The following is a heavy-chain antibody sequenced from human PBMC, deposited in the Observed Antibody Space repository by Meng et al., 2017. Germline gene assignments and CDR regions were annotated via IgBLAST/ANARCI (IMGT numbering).Heavy chain of an antibody. CDR2: ISSSSSYI. J-gene: IGHJ4*02. Sequence: VHHGEYGGGLVNPAGALALSCSAAGFTFRSFSMHWIRQAQGNGLEWVSSISSSSSYISYADSVKGRFTISRDNAKNSLYLQMNSLRAEDTAVYYCARASSDSSSWYIDYWGQGTLVTVSS. V-gene: IGHV3-21*01. CDR1: GFTFRSFS. CDR3: ARASSDSSSWYIDY. D-gene: IGHD6-13*01.